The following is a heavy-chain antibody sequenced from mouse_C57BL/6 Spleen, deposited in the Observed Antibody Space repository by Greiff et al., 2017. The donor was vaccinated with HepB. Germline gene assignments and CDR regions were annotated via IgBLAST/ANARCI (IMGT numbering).Heavy chain of an antibody. Sequence: QVQLQQSGPELVKPGASVKISCKASGYAFSSSWMTWVKQRPGKGLEWIGRIYPGDGDTNYNGKFKGKATLTADKSSSTAYMQLSSLTSEDSAVYFCARWGGSSFYAMDYWGQGTSVTVSS. V-gene: IGHV1-82*01. CDR1: GYAFSSSW. D-gene: IGHD1-1*01. CDR2: IYPGDGDT. J-gene: IGHJ4*01. CDR3: ARWGGSSFYAMDY.